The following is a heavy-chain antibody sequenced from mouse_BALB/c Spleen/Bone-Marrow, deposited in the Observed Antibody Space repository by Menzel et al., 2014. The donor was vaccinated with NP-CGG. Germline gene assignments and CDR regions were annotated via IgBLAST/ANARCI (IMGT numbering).Heavy chain of an antibody. V-gene: IGHV2-9*02. CDR1: GFSLTSYG. Sequence: VQLQHSGPGLVAPSQSLSITCTVSGFSLTSYGVHWVRQPPGKCLEWLGVTWAGGSTNYNSALMSRLSISKDNSKSQVFLKMNSLQTDDTAMYYCARVIRYESYFDYWGQGTTLTVSS. D-gene: IGHD2-14*01. CDR3: ARVIRYESYFDY. J-gene: IGHJ2*01. CDR2: TWAGGST.